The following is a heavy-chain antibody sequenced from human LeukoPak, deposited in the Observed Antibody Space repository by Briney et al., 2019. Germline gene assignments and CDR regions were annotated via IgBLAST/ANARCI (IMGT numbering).Heavy chain of an antibody. Sequence: GESLKIPCKGSGDSFTNYWIGWVRQMPGKGLEWMGIIYPGDSDTIYSPSFQGQVTVSADKSISTAYLQWSSLKASDTAMYYCARSMVATINYYYYGMDVWGQGTTVTVSS. CDR1: GDSFTNYW. CDR2: IYPGDSDT. J-gene: IGHJ6*02. CDR3: ARSMVATINYYYYGMDV. D-gene: IGHD5-12*01. V-gene: IGHV5-51*01.